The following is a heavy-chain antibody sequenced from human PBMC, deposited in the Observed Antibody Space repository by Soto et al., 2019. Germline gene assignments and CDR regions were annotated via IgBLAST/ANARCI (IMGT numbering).Heavy chain of an antibody. J-gene: IGHJ4*02. CDR2: TYYRSKWSK. CDR1: GDSVSSTSAA. V-gene: IGHV6-1*01. Sequence: TLSLTCAISGDSVSSTSAAWNWIRQSPSRGLEWLGRTYYRSKWSKDYALSVKSRISITPDTSKNQFSLQLNSVTPEDTAVYYCARGHSGYFYYWGQGTLVTVSS. CDR3: ARGHSGYFYY.